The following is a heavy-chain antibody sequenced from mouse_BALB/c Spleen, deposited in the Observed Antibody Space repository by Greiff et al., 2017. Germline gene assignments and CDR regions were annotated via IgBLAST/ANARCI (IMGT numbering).Heavy chain of an antibody. Sequence: QVTLKVSGPGILQPSQTLSLTCSFSGFSLSTSGMGVSWIRQPSGKGLEWLAHIYWDDDKRYNPSLKSRLTISKDTSSNQVFLKITSVDTADTATYYCARREYDGYPFAYWGQGTLVTVSA. J-gene: IGHJ3*01. CDR2: IYWDDDK. CDR1: GFSLSTSGMG. CDR3: ARREYDGYPFAY. V-gene: IGHV8-12*01. D-gene: IGHD2-3*01.